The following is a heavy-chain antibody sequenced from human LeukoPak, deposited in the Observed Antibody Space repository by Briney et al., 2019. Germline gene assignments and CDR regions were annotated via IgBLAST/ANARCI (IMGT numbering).Heavy chain of an antibody. Sequence: SETLSLTCTVSGXSISSGGYYWSWIRQHPGKGLEWIGYIYYSGSTYYNPSLKSRVTISVDTSKNQFSLKLTSMTAADTAVYYCARAKNPENDYGDYGFDYWGQGTLVTVSS. V-gene: IGHV4-31*03. CDR3: ARAKNPENDYGDYGFDY. CDR2: IYYSGST. CDR1: GXSISSGGYY. J-gene: IGHJ4*02. D-gene: IGHD4-17*01.